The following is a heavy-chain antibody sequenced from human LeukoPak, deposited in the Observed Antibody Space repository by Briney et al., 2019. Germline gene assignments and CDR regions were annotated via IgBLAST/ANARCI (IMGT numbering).Heavy chain of an antibody. V-gene: IGHV3-48*03. Sequence: PGGSLRLSCAASGFTFRSYEMNWVRQAPGKGLEWVSYISSSGSTIYYTDSVKGRFTISRDNAENSLYLQMDSLRAEDTAVYYCARKYCSSTSCVIDYWGQGTLVTVSS. D-gene: IGHD2-2*01. CDR3: ARKYCSSTSCVIDY. CDR1: GFTFRSYE. J-gene: IGHJ4*02. CDR2: ISSSGSTI.